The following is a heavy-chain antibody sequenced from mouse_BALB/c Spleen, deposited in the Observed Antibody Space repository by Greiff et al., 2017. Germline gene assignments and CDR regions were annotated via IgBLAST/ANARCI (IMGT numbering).Heavy chain of an antibody. J-gene: IGHJ3*01. V-gene: IGHV5-6*01. CDR3: ARHDGGNPFAY. Sequence: EVQLVESGGDLVKPGGSLKLSCAASGFTFSSYGMSWVRQTPDKRLEWVATISSGGSYTYYPDSVKGRFTISRDNAKNTLYLQMSSLKSEDTAMYYCARHDGGNPFAYWGQGTLVTVSA. CDR2: ISSGGSYT. CDR1: GFTFSSYG. D-gene: IGHD2-1*01.